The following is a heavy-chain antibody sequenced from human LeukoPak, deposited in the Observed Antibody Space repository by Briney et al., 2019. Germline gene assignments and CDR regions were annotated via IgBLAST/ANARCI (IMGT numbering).Heavy chain of an antibody. D-gene: IGHD2-15*01. J-gene: IGHJ5*02. CDR2: IRSNGGST. CDR3: ARDNCSGGSCYPLYNWFDP. V-gene: IGHV3-64*01. CDR1: GFTFSSYA. Sequence: GGSLRLSCAASGFTFSSYAMHWVRQAPGKGLEYVSAIRSNGGSTYYANSVKGRFTISRDNSKNTLYLQMGSLRAEDMAVYYCARDNCSGGSCYPLYNWFDPWGQGTLVTVSS.